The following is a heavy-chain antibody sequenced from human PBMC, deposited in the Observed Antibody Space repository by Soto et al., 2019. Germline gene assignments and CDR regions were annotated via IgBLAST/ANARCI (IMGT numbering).Heavy chain of an antibody. Sequence: EVQLLESGGGLVQPGGFLRLSCAASGFTFSAYAMTWVRQAPGKGLQWVATITNSGDTTYYADSVKGRFIISRDNSKDTMFLQMNSLRAEDTAIYYCAKTAGDSGYYYVDYWGQGTLVAVSS. CDR1: GFTFSAYA. J-gene: IGHJ4*02. CDR3: AKTAGDSGYYYVDY. V-gene: IGHV3-23*01. D-gene: IGHD3-22*01. CDR2: ITNSGDTT.